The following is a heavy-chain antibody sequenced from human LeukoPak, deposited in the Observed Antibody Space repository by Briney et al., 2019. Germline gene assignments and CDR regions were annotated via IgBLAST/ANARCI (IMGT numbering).Heavy chain of an antibody. J-gene: IGHJ3*02. V-gene: IGHV4-38-2*02. CDR1: GYSISSGYY. Sequence: PSETLSLTCTVSGYSISSGYYWGWIRQPPGKGLEGIGSIYHSGSTYYNPSLKSRVTISVDTSKNQFSLKLSSVTAADTAVYYCARDGAVSGIHDAFDIWGQGTMVTVSS. D-gene: IGHD3-16*01. CDR3: ARDGAVSGIHDAFDI. CDR2: IYHSGST.